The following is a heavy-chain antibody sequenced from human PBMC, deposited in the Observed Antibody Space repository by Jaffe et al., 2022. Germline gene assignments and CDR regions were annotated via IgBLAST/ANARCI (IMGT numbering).Heavy chain of an antibody. CDR2: ISGSGGST. CDR3: AKDPIWFRELYMWFDP. Sequence: EVQLLESGGGLVQPGGSLRLSCAASGFTFSSYAMSWVRQAPGKGLEWVSAISGSGGSTYYADSVKGRFTISRDNSKNTLYLQMNSLRAEDTAVYYCAKDPIWFRELYMWFDPWGQGTLVTVSS. J-gene: IGHJ5*02. V-gene: IGHV3-23*01. CDR1: GFTFSSYA. D-gene: IGHD3-10*01.